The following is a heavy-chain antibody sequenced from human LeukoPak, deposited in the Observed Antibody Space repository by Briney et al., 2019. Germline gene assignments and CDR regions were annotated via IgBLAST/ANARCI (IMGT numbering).Heavy chain of an antibody. Sequence: ASVKVSCKASGGTFSSYAISWVRQAPGQGLEWMGGIIPIFGTANYAQKFQGRVTITTDESTSTAYMELSSLRSEDTAVYYCAGVVVPAAIQGENWFDPWGQGTLVTVSS. J-gene: IGHJ5*02. CDR3: AGVVVPAAIQGENWFDP. V-gene: IGHV1-69*05. CDR1: GGTFSSYA. D-gene: IGHD2-2*02. CDR2: IIPIFGTA.